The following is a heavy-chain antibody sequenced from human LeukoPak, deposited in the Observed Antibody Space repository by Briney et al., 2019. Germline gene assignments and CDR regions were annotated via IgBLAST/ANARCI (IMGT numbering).Heavy chain of an antibody. J-gene: IGHJ5*02. V-gene: IGHV1-69*01. CDR3: AREEPYYDFWSPNNWSDP. CDR2: IIPIFGTA. Sequence: ASVKVSCKASGGTFSSYAISWVRQAPGQGLEWMGGIIPIFGTANYAQKFQGRVTITADESTSTAYMELSSLRSEDTAVYYCAREEPYYDFWSPNNWSDPWGQGTLVTVSS. CDR1: GGTFSSYA. D-gene: IGHD3-3*01.